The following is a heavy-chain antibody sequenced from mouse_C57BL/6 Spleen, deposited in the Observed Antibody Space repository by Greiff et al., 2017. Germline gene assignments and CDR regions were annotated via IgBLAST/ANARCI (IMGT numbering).Heavy chain of an antibody. V-gene: IGHV1-64*01. CDR2: IHPNSGST. D-gene: IGHD1-1*01. CDR3: ATNYVNAMDY. J-gene: IGHJ4*01. Sequence: QVQLKQPGAELVKPGASVKLSCKASGYTFTSYWMHWVKQRPGQGLEWIGMIHPNSGSTNYNEKFKSKATLTVDKSSSTAYMQLSSLTSEDSAVYYCATNYVNAMDYWGQGTSVTGSS. CDR1: GYTFTSYW.